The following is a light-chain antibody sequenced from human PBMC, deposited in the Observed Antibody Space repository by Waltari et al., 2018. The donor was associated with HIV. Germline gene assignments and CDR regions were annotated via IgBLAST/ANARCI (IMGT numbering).Light chain of an antibody. CDR3: SSYTSSSTLFV. V-gene: IGLV2-14*01. Sequence: QSALTQPASVSGSPGPSITISCTATSSDVGGYNYVSWYQQHPGNTPTLMIYEVSNRPSWGSNRVSGSKTGDTAALTSSGLQAEDEDDYYCSSYTSSSTLFVFGTGTKVTVL. CDR1: SSDVGGYNY. CDR2: EVS. J-gene: IGLJ1*01.